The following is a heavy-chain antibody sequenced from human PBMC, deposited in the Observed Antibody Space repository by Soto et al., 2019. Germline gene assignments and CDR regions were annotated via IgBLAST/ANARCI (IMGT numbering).Heavy chain of an antibody. CDR2: ISGSGDIT. J-gene: IGHJ4*02. V-gene: IGHV3-23*01. D-gene: IGHD6-13*01. CDR3: AKGATSTWYDFDY. Sequence: QLLESGGGVVQPGGSLRLSCAASGFVFPNCAMSWVRQAPGKGLEWVSGISGSGDITHYADSVMGRFAISRDNSKDTLYPQVSSLRAEDTAVYYCAKGATSTWYDFDYWGQGTLVTVSS. CDR1: GFVFPNCA.